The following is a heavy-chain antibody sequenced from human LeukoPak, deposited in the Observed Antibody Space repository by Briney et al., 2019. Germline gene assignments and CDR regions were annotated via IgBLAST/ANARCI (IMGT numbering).Heavy chain of an antibody. D-gene: IGHD3-10*01. V-gene: IGHV1-2*04. J-gene: IGHJ4*02. CDR2: INPNSGGT. CDR1: GYTFTGHY. CDR3: ARSRLWFGELFEFDY. Sequence: ASVKVSCKASGYTFTGHYMHWVRQAPGQGLEWMGWINPNSGGTNYAQKFQGWVTMTRDTSISTAYMELSRLRSDDTAVYYCARSRLWFGELFEFDYWGQGTLVTVSS.